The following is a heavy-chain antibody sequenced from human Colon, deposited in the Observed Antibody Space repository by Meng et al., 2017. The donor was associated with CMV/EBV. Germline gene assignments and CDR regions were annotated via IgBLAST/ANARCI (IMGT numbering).Heavy chain of an antibody. J-gene: IGHJ4*02. CDR2: ISAYNGNT. CDR3: ARFGFGELFPDFDY. V-gene: IGHV1-18*01. D-gene: IGHD3-10*01. Sequence: ASVKVSCKASGYTFTSYGISWVRQPPGQGLEWMGWISAYNGNTNYAQKLQGRVTMTTDTSTSTAYMELRSLRSDDTAVYYCARFGFGELFPDFDYWGQGTLVTVSS. CDR1: GYTFTSYG.